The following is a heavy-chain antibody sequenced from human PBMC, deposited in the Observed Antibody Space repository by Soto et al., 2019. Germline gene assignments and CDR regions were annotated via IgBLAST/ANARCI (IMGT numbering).Heavy chain of an antibody. CDR3: ARFNVLRFLEWLLGGMDV. J-gene: IGHJ6*02. Sequence: SVKVSCKASGGTFSSYAISWVRQAPGQGLEWMGGIIPIFGTANYAQKFQGRVTITADESTSTAYMELSSLRSEDTAVYYCARFNVLRFLEWLLGGMDVWGQGTTVTVSS. CDR1: GGTFSSYA. CDR2: IIPIFGTA. V-gene: IGHV1-69*13. D-gene: IGHD3-3*01.